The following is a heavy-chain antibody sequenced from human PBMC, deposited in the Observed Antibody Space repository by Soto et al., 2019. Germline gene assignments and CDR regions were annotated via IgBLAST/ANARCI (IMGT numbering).Heavy chain of an antibody. J-gene: IGHJ4*02. D-gene: IGHD1-26*01. CDR2: IYYSGST. CDR1: GCSISIYY. V-gene: IGHV4-59*01. Sequence: SETLSLTCTVSGCSISIYYWSWIRQPPGKGLEWIGYIYYSGSTNYNPSLKSRVTISVDTSKNQFSLKLSSVTAADTAVSYCVSRVNSGSGRDYFDDWGQGSLVTVSS. CDR3: VSRVNSGSGRDYFDD.